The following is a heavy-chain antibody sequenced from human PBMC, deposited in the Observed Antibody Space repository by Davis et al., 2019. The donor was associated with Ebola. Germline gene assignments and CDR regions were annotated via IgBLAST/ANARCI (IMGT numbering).Heavy chain of an antibody. CDR1: GFTFSSYA. V-gene: IGHV3-23*01. Sequence: GESLKISCAASGFTFSSYAMSWVRQAPGKGLEWVSVISGRGNSKYYADSVKGRFTISRDNSKNTLYLQMNSLRAEDTAVYYCASVLRGGYYYYGMDVWGQGTTVTVSS. CDR2: ISGRGNSK. J-gene: IGHJ6*02. D-gene: IGHD3-10*01. CDR3: ASVLRGGYYYYGMDV.